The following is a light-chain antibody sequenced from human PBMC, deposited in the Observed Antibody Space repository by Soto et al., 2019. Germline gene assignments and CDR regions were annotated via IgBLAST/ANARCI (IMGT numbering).Light chain of an antibody. Sequence: DIQVTQSPTSLSASVVDRVTIACRASQSISNYLNWYQQRPGKAPKLLIYAASSLQSGVPSRFSGSGSGTDFTLTISSLQPEDFVTYYCQQTYSTPITFGQGTRLEIK. J-gene: IGKJ5*01. CDR2: AAS. CDR1: QSISNY. V-gene: IGKV1-39*01. CDR3: QQTYSTPIT.